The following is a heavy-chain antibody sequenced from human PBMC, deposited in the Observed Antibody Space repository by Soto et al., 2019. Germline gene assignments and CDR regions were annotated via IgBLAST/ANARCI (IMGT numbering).Heavy chain of an antibody. D-gene: IGHD3-9*01. CDR1: GGSISSGGYY. CDR2: IYYSGST. V-gene: IGHV4-31*03. J-gene: IGHJ4*02. Sequence: SETLSLTCTASGGSISSGGYYWSWMRQHPGKGLEWIGYIYYSGSTSYNPSLKSRVTISVDTSNNQFSLKLSSVTAADTAVYYCARGRAEDYDILSSYYTYYFDHWGQGTLVPVSS. CDR3: ARGRAEDYDILSSYYTYYFDH.